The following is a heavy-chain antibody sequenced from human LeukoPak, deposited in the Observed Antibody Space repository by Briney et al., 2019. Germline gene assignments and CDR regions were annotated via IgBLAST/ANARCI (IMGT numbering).Heavy chain of an antibody. CDR3: AREVTYRITVGDDY. V-gene: IGHV3-21*01. D-gene: IGHD3-16*01. CDR2: ISSSSSYI. CDR1: GFTFSSYS. J-gene: IGHJ4*02. Sequence: GGSLRLSCAASGFTFSSYSMNWVRQAPGKGLEWVSSISSSSSYIYYADSVKGRFTISRDNAKNSLYLQMNSLRAEDTAVYYCAREVTYRITVGDDYWGQGTLVTVSS.